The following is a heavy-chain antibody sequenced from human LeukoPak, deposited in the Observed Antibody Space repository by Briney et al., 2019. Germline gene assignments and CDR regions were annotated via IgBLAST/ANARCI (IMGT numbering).Heavy chain of an antibody. CDR1: GGSIGSYY. CDR2: IYYSGST. V-gene: IGHV4-59*01. CDR3: ARAPQWELLFDY. Sequence: SETLSLTCTVSGGSIGSYYWSWIRQPPGKGLEWIGYIYYSGSTNYNPSLKSRVTISVDTSKDQFSLKLSSVTAADTAVYYCARAPQWELLFDYWGQGTLVTVSS. J-gene: IGHJ4*02. D-gene: IGHD1-26*01.